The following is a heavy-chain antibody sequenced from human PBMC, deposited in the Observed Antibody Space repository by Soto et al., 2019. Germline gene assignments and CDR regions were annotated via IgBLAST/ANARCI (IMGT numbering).Heavy chain of an antibody. D-gene: IGHD3-3*01. CDR1: GYNFAGYW. CDR2: IYPSDSDT. Sequence: WESLKISCKGSGYNFAGYWIAWVRQMPGKGLELMGIIYPSDSDTRYRPSFQGQVTISADKSISSAYLQWSSLRASDTAMYYCARGGVSTRTFDYWGQGTPVTVSS. CDR3: ARGGVSTRTFDY. J-gene: IGHJ4*02. V-gene: IGHV5-51*01.